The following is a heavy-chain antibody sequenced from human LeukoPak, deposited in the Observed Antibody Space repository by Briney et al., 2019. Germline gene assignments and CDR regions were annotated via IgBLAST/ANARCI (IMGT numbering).Heavy chain of an antibody. Sequence: SETLSLTCTVSGGSISSYYWSWIRQPPGKGLEWIGYIYYSGSTNYNPSLKSRVTISVDTSKNQFSLKLSSVTAADTAVYYCARASSGSYSYAFEIWGQGTMVSVSS. CDR3: ARASSGSYSYAFEI. D-gene: IGHD3-10*01. CDR1: GGSISSYY. CDR2: IYYSGST. V-gene: IGHV4-59*01. J-gene: IGHJ3*02.